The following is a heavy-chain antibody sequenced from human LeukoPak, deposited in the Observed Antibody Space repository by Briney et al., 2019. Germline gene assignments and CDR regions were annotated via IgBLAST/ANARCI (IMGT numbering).Heavy chain of an antibody. V-gene: IGHV4-4*02. CDR2: IYHSGST. D-gene: IGHD3-22*01. CDR1: GGSISSSYW. CDR3: ARDRYYYDSSGYYSAFDT. Sequence: PSGTLSLTCAVSGGSISSSYWWSWVRQPPGKGLEWIGEIYHSGSTNYKPSLKSRVTMSVDTSKNQFSLRLRSVTAADTAVYYCARDRYYYDSSGYYSAFDTWGQGTMVTVSS. J-gene: IGHJ3*02.